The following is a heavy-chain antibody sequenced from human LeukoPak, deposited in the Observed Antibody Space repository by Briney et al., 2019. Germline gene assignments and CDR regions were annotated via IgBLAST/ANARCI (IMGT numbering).Heavy chain of an antibody. CDR3: AKDHMVRGVLDY. J-gene: IGHJ4*02. CDR1: GFTFSSYA. CDR2: ISGSGGST. Sequence: PGGSLRLSCAASGFTFSSYAMSWVRQAPGKGLEWVSAISGSGGSTYYADSVKGRFTISRDNSKNTLYLQMNSLSAEDTAVYYCAKDHMVRGVLDYWGQGTLVTVSS. D-gene: IGHD3-10*01. V-gene: IGHV3-23*01.